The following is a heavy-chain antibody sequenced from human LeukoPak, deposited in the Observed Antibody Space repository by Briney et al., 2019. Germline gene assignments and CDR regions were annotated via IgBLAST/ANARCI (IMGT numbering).Heavy chain of an antibody. D-gene: IGHD6-19*01. CDR1: GFSFSTYW. CDR3: ARLRGNSGWYFDY. V-gene: IGHV3-7*05. CDR2: IAQDGSET. Sequence: GGSLRLSCAASGFSFSTYWMSWVRQAPGKGLEWVANIAQDGSETYYVDSVMGRLTISRDNAKNSLYLQMNSLRAEDTAVYYCARLRGNSGWYFDYWGQGTLVTVSS. J-gene: IGHJ4*02.